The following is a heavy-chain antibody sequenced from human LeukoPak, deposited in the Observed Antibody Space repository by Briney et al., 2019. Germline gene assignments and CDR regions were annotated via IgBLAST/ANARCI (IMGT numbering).Heavy chain of an antibody. CDR2: ISGSGGST. J-gene: IGHJ4*02. CDR3: AKDRRGSYYFDY. D-gene: IGHD1-26*01. CDR1: GFTFSSYA. V-gene: IGHV3-23*01. Sequence: GGSLRLSCAASGFTFSSYAMGWVRQAPGKGLEWVSAISGSGGSTYYADSVKGRFTISRDNSKNTLYLQMNSLRAEDTAVYYCAKDRRGSYYFDYWGQGTLVTVSS.